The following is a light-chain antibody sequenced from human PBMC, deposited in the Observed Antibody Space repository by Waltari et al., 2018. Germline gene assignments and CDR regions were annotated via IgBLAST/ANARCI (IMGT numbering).Light chain of an antibody. CDR2: TAS. V-gene: IGKV1-39*01. CDR1: QSISTF. Sequence: DIKMTQSPSSLSASVGDRVTITCRASQSISTFLNWHQQKPGKAPNLLIYTASNLQSGVPSRFSGSGSGTDFTLTISSLQPEDFATYYCQQSYGTLYTFGQGTKLEIK. J-gene: IGKJ2*01. CDR3: QQSYGTLYT.